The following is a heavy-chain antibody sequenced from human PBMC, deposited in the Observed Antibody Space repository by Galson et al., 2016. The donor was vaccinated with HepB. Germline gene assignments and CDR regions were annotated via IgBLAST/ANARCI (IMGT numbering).Heavy chain of an antibody. Sequence: SLRLSCAASGFTSSDYAMAWVRQAPGRGLEWVSGISGSGTSTYYADSVRGRFIISRDKLKNTVYLQMNRLRAEDTDEYYCARGNGYYFHWYFDLWGSGTLVSVSS. D-gene: IGHD3-22*01. J-gene: IGHJ2*01. CDR3: ARGNGYYFHWYFDL. CDR2: ISGSGTST. V-gene: IGHV3-23*01. CDR1: GFTSSDYA.